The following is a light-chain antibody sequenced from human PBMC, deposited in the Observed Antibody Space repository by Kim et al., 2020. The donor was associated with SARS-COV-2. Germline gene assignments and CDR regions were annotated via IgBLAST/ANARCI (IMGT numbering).Light chain of an antibody. CDR3: CSYAGTYKYV. J-gene: IGLJ1*01. V-gene: IGLV2-11*01. CDR1: NSDVGAYNY. CDR2: DVH. Sequence: QSALAQPRSVSGSPGQSVTISCGGSNSDVGAYNYVSWYQHHPDKAPKLIIFDVHYRPSGVPDRFSGSKSGNLASLTISGLQAEDEADYYCCSYAGTYKYVFGSGTKVTVL.